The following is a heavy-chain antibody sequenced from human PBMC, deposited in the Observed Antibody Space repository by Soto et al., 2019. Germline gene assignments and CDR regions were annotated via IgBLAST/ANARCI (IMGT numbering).Heavy chain of an antibody. D-gene: IGHD2-2*01. CDR2: INHCGST. CDR3: ARSGSASWRRWFDS. CDR1: VGYFSRPSHP. V-gene: IGHV4-39*01. Sequence: PWETLSLTCSVSVGYFSRPSHPWGWIRPSPGKGMECLGNINHCGSTSYSPSPKSRVTISVDTSKRQLSMRVSSVTAAGTDGYYCARSGSASWRRWFDSWGHGTLVTVSS. J-gene: IGHJ5*01.